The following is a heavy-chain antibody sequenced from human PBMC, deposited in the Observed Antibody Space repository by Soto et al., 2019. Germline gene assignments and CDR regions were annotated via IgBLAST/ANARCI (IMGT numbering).Heavy chain of an antibody. Sequence: QAQLMQSGAEVKEPGSSVKVSCRASGGIFSDYAFSWVRQTSGLGLEWLGGFIPILETATYAQKFQDRVTITADVSTRTVYMELRSLKFEDTAVYYCASPDRFFATKGWSRPYFDYWGQGTLVTVSS. D-gene: IGHD2-15*01. J-gene: IGHJ4*02. CDR2: FIPILETA. V-gene: IGHV1-69*01. CDR1: GGIFSDYA. CDR3: ASPDRFFATKGWSRPYFDY.